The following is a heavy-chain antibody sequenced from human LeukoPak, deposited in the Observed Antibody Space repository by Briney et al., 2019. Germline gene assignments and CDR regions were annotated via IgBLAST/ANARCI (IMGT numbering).Heavy chain of an antibody. D-gene: IGHD6-6*01. CDR2: ISWNSGSI. Sequence: GGSLRLSCAASGFTFDDYAMHWVRQAPGKGLEWVSGISWNSGSIGYADSVKGRFTISRDNAKNSLYLQMNSLRAEDTALYYCAKDTACSSSGGFDPWGQGTLVTVSS. CDR3: AKDTACSSSGGFDP. CDR1: GFTFDDYA. J-gene: IGHJ5*02. V-gene: IGHV3-9*01.